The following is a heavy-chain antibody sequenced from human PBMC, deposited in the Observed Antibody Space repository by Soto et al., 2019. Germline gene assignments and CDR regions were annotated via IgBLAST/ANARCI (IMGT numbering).Heavy chain of an antibody. CDR1: GFTFDDYA. J-gene: IGHJ3*02. D-gene: IGHD2-2*01. CDR3: AKGYGAIDAFAI. CDR2: ISWNSGSI. V-gene: IGHV3-9*01. Sequence: GGSLRLSCAASGFTFDDYAMHWVRQAPGKGLEWVSGISWNSGSIGYADSVKGRFTISRDNAKNSLYLQMNSLRAEDTALYYCAKGYGAIDAFAIWGQGTMVTVSS.